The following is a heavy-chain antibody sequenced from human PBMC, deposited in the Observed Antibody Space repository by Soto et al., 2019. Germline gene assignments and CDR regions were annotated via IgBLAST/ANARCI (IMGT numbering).Heavy chain of an antibody. V-gene: IGHV3-30-3*01. CDR3: AREIPPPHDYGDYYFDY. CDR2: ISYDGSNK. D-gene: IGHD4-17*01. CDR1: GFTFSSYA. J-gene: IGHJ4*02. Sequence: GGSLRLSCAASGFTFSSYAMHWVRQAPGKGLEWVAVISYDGSNKYYADSVKGRFTISRDNSKNTLYLQMNSLRAEDTAVYYCAREIPPPHDYGDYYFDYWGQGTLVTVSS.